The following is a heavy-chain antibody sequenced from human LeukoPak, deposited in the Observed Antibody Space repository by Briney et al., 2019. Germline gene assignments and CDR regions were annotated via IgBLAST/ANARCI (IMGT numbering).Heavy chain of an antibody. J-gene: IGHJ1*01. CDR1: GGSIRSAAYY. Sequence: NPSETLSLTCTVSGGSIRSAAYYWSWIRQRPGKGLEWIGYIYYSGSTHYNPSLQSRVSISVDTSQNQFSLKLSSVTAADTAVYYCARGGTSANFQHWGQGTLLTVSS. CDR2: IYYSGST. V-gene: IGHV4-31*03. CDR3: ARGGTSANFQH.